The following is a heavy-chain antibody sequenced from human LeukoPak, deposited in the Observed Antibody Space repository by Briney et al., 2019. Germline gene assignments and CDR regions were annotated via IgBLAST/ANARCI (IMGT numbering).Heavy chain of an antibody. D-gene: IGHD3-9*01. CDR1: GYTFTSYY. CDR3: ARGSTHYDILTGYELRPPDY. V-gene: IGHV1-46*01. CDR2: INPSGGST. Sequence: ASVKVSCKASGYTFTSYYMHWVRQAPGQGLEWMGIINPSGGSTSYAQKFQGRVTITADKSTSTAYMELSSLRSEDTAVYYCARGSTHYDILTGYELRPPDYWGQGTLVTVSS. J-gene: IGHJ4*02.